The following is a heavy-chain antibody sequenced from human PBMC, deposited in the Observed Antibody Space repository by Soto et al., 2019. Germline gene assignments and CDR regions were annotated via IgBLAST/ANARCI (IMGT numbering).Heavy chain of an antibody. V-gene: IGHV3-23*01. CDR1: GVTFINYA. CDR3: AKKMLGSTTRPNYWYFDL. Sequence: EVQVLESGGGLVQPGGSLRLSFAGSGVTFINYAMNWVRQAPGKGLGWVSSISGGGDAAFFPYSVRGRFTSYRDYSKNTVSRQMISLGVDYTAVYYCAKKMLGSTTRPNYWYFDLWGRGTLVTVSS. CDR2: ISGGGDAA. D-gene: IGHD7-27*01. J-gene: IGHJ2*01.